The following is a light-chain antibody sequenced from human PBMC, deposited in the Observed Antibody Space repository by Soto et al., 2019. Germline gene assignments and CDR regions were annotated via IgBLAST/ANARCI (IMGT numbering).Light chain of an antibody. CDR2: DAS. Sequence: DIQMTQSPATLSASVGDRVTITCRASQSISSWLAWYQQKPGKAPKLLIYDASSLESGVPSRFSGSGSGTEFTLTISSLQPDDFATYYCQQYNSYSATFGQGTKVDI. V-gene: IGKV1-5*01. CDR1: QSISSW. CDR3: QQYNSYSAT. J-gene: IGKJ1*01.